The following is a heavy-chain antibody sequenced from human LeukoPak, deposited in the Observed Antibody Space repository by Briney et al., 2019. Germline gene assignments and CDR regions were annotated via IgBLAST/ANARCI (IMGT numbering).Heavy chain of an antibody. J-gene: IGHJ4*02. CDR2: IYYSGRG. CDR3: ARRVAAPGRYYFDY. CDR1: GGSISSYY. V-gene: IGHV4-59*08. Sequence: SETLSLTCTVSGGSISSYYWSWIRQPPGKGLEWIGSIYYSGRGNYNPSLESRVTISVDASKNQLSLNLTSVTAADTAEYYCARRVAAPGRYYFDYWGQGALVTVSS. D-gene: IGHD6-13*01.